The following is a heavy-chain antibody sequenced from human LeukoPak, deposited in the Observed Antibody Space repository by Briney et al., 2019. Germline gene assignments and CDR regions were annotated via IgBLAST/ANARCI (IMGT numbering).Heavy chain of an antibody. CDR2: IYYDGSNK. CDR3: TREASLTSHYIGYWFFDL. V-gene: IGHV3-33*01. D-gene: IGHD3-9*01. J-gene: IGHJ2*01. Sequence: GASVRLSCAASGFTFNTYGMHWVRQVPGKGLEWVSVIYYDGSNKRYADSVKGRFITSRDNSKNTLYLQINNLRAEDTAIYYCTREASLTSHYIGYWFFDLWGRGAQVTVSS. CDR1: GFTFNTYG.